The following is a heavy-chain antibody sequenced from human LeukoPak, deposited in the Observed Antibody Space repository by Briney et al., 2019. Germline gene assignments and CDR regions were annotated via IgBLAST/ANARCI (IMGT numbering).Heavy chain of an antibody. CDR2: ISSSISISDSST. V-gene: IGHV3-48*01. D-gene: IGHD3-22*01. Sequence: PGGSLRLSCAASGFTFSTYSMNWVRQAPGKGLEWISYISSSISISDSSTSYADSVKGRFTISRDNAKNSLYLQMNNLRAEDTAVYYCASEKTPYYYDTSGPADYWGQGTLVTVSS. J-gene: IGHJ4*02. CDR3: ASEKTPYYYDTSGPADY. CDR1: GFTFSTYS.